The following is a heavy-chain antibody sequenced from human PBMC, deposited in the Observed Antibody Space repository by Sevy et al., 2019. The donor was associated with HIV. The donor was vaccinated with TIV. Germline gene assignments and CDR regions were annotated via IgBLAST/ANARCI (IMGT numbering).Heavy chain of an antibody. J-gene: IGHJ4*02. CDR3: AILGVDCVSTNCYGMRSLSFDF. Sequence: GGSLRLSCAASGFTFSRYWMHWVRQVPGKGLVWVSRINGDGSNPLYADSVKGRFTISRDNAKNTLYLQMNRLRPEDTAVYFCAILGVDCVSTNCYGMRSLSFDFWGQGTLVTVSS. V-gene: IGHV3-74*01. CDR1: GFTFSRYW. D-gene: IGHD2-2*01. CDR2: INGDGSNP.